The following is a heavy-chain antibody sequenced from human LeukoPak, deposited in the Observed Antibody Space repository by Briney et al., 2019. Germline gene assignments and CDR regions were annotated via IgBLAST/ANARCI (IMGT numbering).Heavy chain of an antibody. Sequence: SEPLSHPCTVSGRSIGSYSWTWIRQPPGKRLEWIGYIYYGGSANYNPSLKSRVTISVDTSKNHLSLRLSSVTAADTAVYYCARSQSGGYSKFDPSGQRNLVTVSS. CDR2: IYYGGSA. D-gene: IGHD4-11*01. V-gene: IGHV4-59*08. CDR3: ARSQSGGYSKFDP. J-gene: IGHJ5*02. CDR1: GRSIGSYS.